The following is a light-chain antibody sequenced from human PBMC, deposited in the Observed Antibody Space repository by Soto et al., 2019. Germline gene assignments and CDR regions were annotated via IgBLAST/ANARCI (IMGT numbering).Light chain of an antibody. J-gene: IGLJ2*01. CDR2: DVS. V-gene: IGLV2-14*03. Sequence: QSALTQPASVSGSPGQSIAISCTGTSSDVGGYNFVSWYQQHPGKAPKLMIYDVSNRPSGVSNRFSGSKSGNTASLTISGLQAEAEADYYCSSYSGSSTLVVFGGGTKVTVL. CDR1: SSDVGGYNF. CDR3: SSYSGSSTLVV.